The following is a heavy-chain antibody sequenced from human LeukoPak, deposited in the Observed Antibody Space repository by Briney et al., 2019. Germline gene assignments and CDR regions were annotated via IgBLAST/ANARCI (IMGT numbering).Heavy chain of an antibody. J-gene: IGHJ6*02. V-gene: IGHV4-59*01. CDR2: IYYSGST. CDR3: ARDRGWYLYYYYYGMDV. D-gene: IGHD6-19*01. CDR1: GGSISGYY. Sequence: SETLSLTCTVSGGSISGYYWSWIRQPPGKGLEWIGYIYYSGSTNYNPSLKSRVTISVDTSKNQFSLKLSSVTAADTAVYYCARDRGWYLYYYYYGMDVWGQGTTVTVSS.